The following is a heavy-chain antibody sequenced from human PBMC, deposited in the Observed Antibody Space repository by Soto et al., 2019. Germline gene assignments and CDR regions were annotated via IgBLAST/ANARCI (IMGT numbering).Heavy chain of an antibody. V-gene: IGHV4-39*01. CDR1: GGSISSSSYY. J-gene: IGHJ3*02. Sequence: SETLCLTCTVSGGSISSSSYYWGWLRQPPGKGLEWIGSIYYSGSTYYNPSLKSRVTISVDTSKNQFSLKLSSVTAADTAVYYCARVGGIAVAGSAFDIWGQGTMVTVSS. CDR3: ARVGGIAVAGSAFDI. D-gene: IGHD6-19*01. CDR2: IYYSGST.